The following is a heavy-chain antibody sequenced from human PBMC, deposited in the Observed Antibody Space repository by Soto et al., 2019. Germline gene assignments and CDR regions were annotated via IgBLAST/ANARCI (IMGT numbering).Heavy chain of an antibody. CDR2: INHSGST. V-gene: IGHV4-34*01. Sequence: QVQLQQWGAGLLKPSETLSLTCAVYGGSFSGYYWSWIRQPPGKGLEWIGEINHSGSTNYNPSLKSRVTISVDTSKNQFSLKLSSVTAADTAVYYCARAYRGYCSGGSCYVDYWGQGTLVTVSS. D-gene: IGHD2-15*01. CDR1: GGSFSGYY. CDR3: ARAYRGYCSGGSCYVDY. J-gene: IGHJ4*02.